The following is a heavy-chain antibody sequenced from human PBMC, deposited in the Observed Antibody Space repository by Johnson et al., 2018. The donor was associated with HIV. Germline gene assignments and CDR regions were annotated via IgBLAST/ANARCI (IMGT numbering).Heavy chain of an antibody. J-gene: IGHJ3*02. D-gene: IGHD3-10*01. CDR3: AKGGVYYSLALNPDAFDK. CDR2: ISWNSGSI. CDR1: GFTFSSYA. Sequence: VQLVESGGGVVQPGRSLRLSCVVSGFTFSSYAMHWVRQAPGKGMEWVSGISWNSGSIGYADSVKGRFTLSRDNAKNSLYLQMNNLRAEDTAVYYCAKGGVYYSLALNPDAFDKWGQGTMVTVSS. V-gene: IGHV3-9*01.